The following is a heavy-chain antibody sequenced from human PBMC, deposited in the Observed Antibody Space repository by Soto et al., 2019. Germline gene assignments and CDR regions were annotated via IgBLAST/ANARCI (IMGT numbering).Heavy chain of an antibody. CDR3: ARDVRGDLSPNYYYYGMDV. Sequence: ASVKVSCKASGYTFTSYGISWVRQATGQGLEWMGWISAYNGNTNYAQKLQGRVTMTTDTSTSTAYMELRSLRSDDTAVYYCARDVRGDLSPNYYYYGMDVWGQGTTVTVSS. V-gene: IGHV1-18*01. CDR2: ISAYNGNT. J-gene: IGHJ6*02. CDR1: GYTFTSYG. D-gene: IGHD2-21*02.